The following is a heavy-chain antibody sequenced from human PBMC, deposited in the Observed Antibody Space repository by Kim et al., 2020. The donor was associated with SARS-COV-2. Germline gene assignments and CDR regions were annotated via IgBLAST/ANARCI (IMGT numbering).Heavy chain of an antibody. CDR1: GFTFSSYA. D-gene: IGHD6-19*01. CDR3: AKAMYVAGSGRNYYYGMDV. Sequence: GGSLRLSCAASGFTFSSYAMSWVRQAPGKGLEWVSAISGSGGSTYYADSVKGRFTISRDNSKNTLYLQMKSLRAEDTAVYYCAKAMYVAGSGRNYYYGMDVWGQGTTVTVSS. J-gene: IGHJ6*02. CDR2: ISGSGGST. V-gene: IGHV3-23*01.